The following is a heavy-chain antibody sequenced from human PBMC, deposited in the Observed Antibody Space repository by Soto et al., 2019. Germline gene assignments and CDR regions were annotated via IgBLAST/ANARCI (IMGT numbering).Heavy chain of an antibody. CDR3: ASDSGYGGNYFDY. J-gene: IGHJ4*02. Sequence: QVQLVESGGGVVQPGRSLRLSCAASGFTFSSYGMHWVRQAPGKGLEWVAVIWYDGSNKYYADSVKGRFIISRDNSKNTLYRQMNSLRAEDTAVYYCASDSGYGGNYFDYWGQGTLVTVSS. V-gene: IGHV3-33*01. CDR2: IWYDGSNK. D-gene: IGHD4-17*01. CDR1: GFTFSSYG.